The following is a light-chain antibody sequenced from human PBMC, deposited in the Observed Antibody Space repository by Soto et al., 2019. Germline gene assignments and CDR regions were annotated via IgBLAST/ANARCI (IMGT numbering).Light chain of an antibody. V-gene: IGLV2-14*01. Sequence: QAVVTQPASVSGSPGQSITISCTGTSSDVGGYNYVSWYQQHPGKAPKLMIYEVSNRPSGVSNRFSGSKSGNTASLTISGLQAEDEADYYCSSYTSSITYVVFGGGTKLTVL. CDR3: SSYTSSITYVV. J-gene: IGLJ2*01. CDR2: EVS. CDR1: SSDVGGYNY.